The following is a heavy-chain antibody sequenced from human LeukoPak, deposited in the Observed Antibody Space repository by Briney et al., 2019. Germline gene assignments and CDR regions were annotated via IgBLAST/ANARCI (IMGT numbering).Heavy chain of an antibody. CDR1: GNSISSSSYY. V-gene: IGHV4-39*07. D-gene: IGHD3-16*02. Sequence: PSETLSLTCTVSGNSISSSSYYWVWIRQPPGKGLEWIGSINYYGKTYYNPSVKSRVTISVDTSKNQFSLMVRSVTAADTAVYYCARDENGYVWGSFRAWGQGTLVTVSS. CDR2: INYYGKT. CDR3: ARDENGYVWGSFRA. J-gene: IGHJ5*02.